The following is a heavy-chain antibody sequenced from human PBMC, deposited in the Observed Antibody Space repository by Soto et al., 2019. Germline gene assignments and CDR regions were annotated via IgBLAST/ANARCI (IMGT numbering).Heavy chain of an antibody. CDR1: GFTFSSYG. Sequence: GGSLRLSCAASGFTFSSYGMHWVRQAPGKGLEWVAVISYDGSNKYYADSVKGRFTISRDNSKNTLYLQMNSLRAEDTAVYYCAKEISITMIVVAADAFDIWGQGTMVTVSS. D-gene: IGHD3-22*01. V-gene: IGHV3-30*18. J-gene: IGHJ3*02. CDR2: ISYDGSNK. CDR3: AKEISITMIVVAADAFDI.